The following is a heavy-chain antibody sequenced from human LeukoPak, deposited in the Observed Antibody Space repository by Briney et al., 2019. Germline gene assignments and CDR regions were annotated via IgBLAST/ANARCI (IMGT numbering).Heavy chain of an antibody. Sequence: SEALSLTCVVSGYSISNDYYWGWIRPPPGKGLEWIGNIYHSGGSYYNPSLKSRVSISVDTSKNQFSLILTSVTAADTGVYYCSRGRDQSKTGDSWGQGTVVTVSS. J-gene: IGHJ4*02. CDR1: GYSISNDYY. D-gene: IGHD2-2*01. CDR3: SRGRDQSKTGDS. CDR2: IYHSGGS. V-gene: IGHV4-38-2*01.